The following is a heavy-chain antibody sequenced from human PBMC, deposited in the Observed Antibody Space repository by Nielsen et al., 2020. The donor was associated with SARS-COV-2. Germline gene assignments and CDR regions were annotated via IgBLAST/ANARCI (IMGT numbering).Heavy chain of an antibody. CDR1: GYTFTSYD. V-gene: IGHV1-8*01. J-gene: IGHJ6*02. CDR3: ARDKAPYYDFWSGHYYYYGMDV. Sequence: ASVKVSCKASGYTFTSYDINWVRQATGQGLEWMGWMNPNSGNTGYAQKFQGRVTMTRNTSISTAYMELSSLRSEDTAVYYCARDKAPYYDFWSGHYYYYGMDVWGQGTTVTVSS. CDR2: MNPNSGNT. D-gene: IGHD3-3*01.